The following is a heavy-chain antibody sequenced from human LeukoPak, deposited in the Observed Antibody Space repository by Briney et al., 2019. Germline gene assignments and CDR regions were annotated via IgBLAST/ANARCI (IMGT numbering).Heavy chain of an antibody. D-gene: IGHD2-2*01. Sequence: GGSLRLSCAASGFTLSNYDMKWVRQAPGKGLEWVSSISTSSRDIYYKDSVRGRFTISRDDANNSLYLEMNSLRAEDTAVYYCARADCSSSTCYLRRSWFDPWGQGTLVTVSS. CDR1: GFTLSNYD. CDR2: ISTSSRDI. CDR3: ARADCSSSTCYLRRSWFDP. J-gene: IGHJ5*02. V-gene: IGHV3-21*01.